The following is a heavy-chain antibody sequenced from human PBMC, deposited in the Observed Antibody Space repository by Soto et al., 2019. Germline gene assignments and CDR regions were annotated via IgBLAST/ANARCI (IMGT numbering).Heavy chain of an antibody. CDR1: GFTFSSYG. V-gene: IGHV3-33*01. D-gene: IGHD6-19*01. Sequence: QVQLVESGGGVVQPGRSLRLSCAASGFTFSSYGMHWVRQAPGKGLEWVAGIWYDGSNKYYADSVKGRFTISRDNSKNSLYLHKNSLRAEDTAVYYCARDRPAGTFYHYGMDVWGHGATVTVSS. CDR2: IWYDGSNK. CDR3: ARDRPAGTFYHYGMDV. J-gene: IGHJ6*02.